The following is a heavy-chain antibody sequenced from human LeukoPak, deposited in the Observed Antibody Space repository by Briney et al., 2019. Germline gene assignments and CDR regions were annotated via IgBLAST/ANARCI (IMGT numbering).Heavy chain of an antibody. CDR2: ISSSGGVI. Sequence: GGALRLSRAASGFTFSSSVMNWVRPAPGKGREWVSYISSSGGVIYYAHSLKGPFTISRDNAKNSLYLQMNRLRAEDTAVYYCAREGYCSSTSCVYGMDVWGQGTTVTVSS. J-gene: IGHJ6*02. D-gene: IGHD2-2*01. V-gene: IGHV3-48*03. CDR1: GFTFSSSV. CDR3: AREGYCSSTSCVYGMDV.